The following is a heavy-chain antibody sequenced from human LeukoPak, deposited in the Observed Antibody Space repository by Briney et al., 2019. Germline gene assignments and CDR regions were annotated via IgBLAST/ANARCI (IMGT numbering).Heavy chain of an antibody. D-gene: IGHD1-26*01. CDR2: IYPGDSDT. J-gene: IGHJ4*02. CDR3: ARQAGYSRTYYDY. CDR1: GSSFTDYW. V-gene: IGHV5-51*01. Sequence: GASLKISWXGSGSSFTDYWIGWVRATPEKGLEWMGIIYPGDSDTRYSPSLQGQVTISADKSISTAYLQWSSLKASDSAMYYCARQAGYSRTYYDYWGQGTMVTVSS.